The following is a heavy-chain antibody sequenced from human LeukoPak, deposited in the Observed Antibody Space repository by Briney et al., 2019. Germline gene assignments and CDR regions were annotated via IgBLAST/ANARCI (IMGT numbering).Heavy chain of an antibody. V-gene: IGHV3-7*01. J-gene: IGHJ4*02. CDR2: MNRDGSEI. CDR1: GFTFSSYV. CDR3: ARDLGFSTFDN. Sequence: PGGSLRLSCAASGFTFSSYVMNWVRQAPGKGLEWVANMNRDGSEINYVDSVRGRFTISRDNAKNSLYLQMNSLRAEDTAVYFCARDLGFSTFDNWGQGTLVTVSS. D-gene: IGHD2/OR15-2a*01.